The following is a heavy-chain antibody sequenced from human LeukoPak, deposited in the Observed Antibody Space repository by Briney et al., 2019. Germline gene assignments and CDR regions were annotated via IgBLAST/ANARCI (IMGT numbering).Heavy chain of an antibody. CDR3: SASRPHYGDYYGLDV. CDR1: GFTFSRYS. J-gene: IGHJ6*02. V-gene: IGHV3-48*01. CDR2: IRTSSGGI. Sequence: PGGSLRLSCAASGFTFSRYSVNWVRQAPGKGLEWVAYIRTSSGGIYYADSVKGRFTISRDNSKNTLYLQMSSLRTEDTAVYFCSASRPHYGDYYGLDVWGHGTTVTVSS. D-gene: IGHD4/OR15-4a*01.